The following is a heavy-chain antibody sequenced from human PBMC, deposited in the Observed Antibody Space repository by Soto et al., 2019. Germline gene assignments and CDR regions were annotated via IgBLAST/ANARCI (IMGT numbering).Heavy chain of an antibody. D-gene: IGHD3-10*01. CDR3: ARDGDGSVRGARSINSPTDYYYYGMDV. V-gene: IGHV3-11*06. CDR1: GFTFSDYY. Sequence: GGSLRLSCAASGFTFSDYYMSWIRQAPGKGLEWVSYISSSSSYTNYADSVKGRFTISRDNAKNSLYLQMNSLRAEDTAVYYCARDGDGSVRGARSINSPTDYYYYGMDVWGQGTTVTVSS. J-gene: IGHJ6*02. CDR2: ISSSSSYT.